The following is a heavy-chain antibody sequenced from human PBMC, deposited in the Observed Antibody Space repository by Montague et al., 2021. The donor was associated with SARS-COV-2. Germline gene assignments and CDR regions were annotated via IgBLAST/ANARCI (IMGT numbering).Heavy chain of an antibody. Sequence: SLRRSCAASGFTFDGYAMHWVRQAPGKGLEWVSGISWNSGSIGYADSVKGRFTISRDNAKNSLYLQMNSLRAEDTALYYCAFYGDYALDYWGQGTLVTVSS. V-gene: IGHV3-9*01. CDR2: ISWNSGSI. D-gene: IGHD4-17*01. CDR1: GFTFDGYA. CDR3: AFYGDYALDY. J-gene: IGHJ4*02.